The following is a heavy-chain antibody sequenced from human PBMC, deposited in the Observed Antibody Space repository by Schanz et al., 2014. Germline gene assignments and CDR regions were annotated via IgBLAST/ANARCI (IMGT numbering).Heavy chain of an antibody. CDR1: GFTFDDFG. D-gene: IGHD4-17*01. V-gene: IGHV3-9*01. CDR2: ISWNSVSI. J-gene: IGHJ4*02. CDR3: AKVRGDQRGAFDS. Sequence: EVYLVESGGDLVQPGKSLRLSCAASGFTFDDFGMHWVRQAPGKALEWVSGISWNSVSIGYADSVKGRFTISRDNAKNSLYLQMNSLRVDETAFYFCAKVRGDQRGAFDSWGQGTLVTVSS.